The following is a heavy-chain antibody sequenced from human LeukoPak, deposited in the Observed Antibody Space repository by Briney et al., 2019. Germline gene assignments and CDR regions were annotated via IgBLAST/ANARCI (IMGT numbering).Heavy chain of an antibody. D-gene: IGHD2-21*01. V-gene: IGHV4-39*01. CDR2: IYYTGST. J-gene: IGHJ4*02. CDR3: ARIVVAYYFEY. Sequence: SETLSLTCTVPGGSISSSSYYWGWIRQPPGKGPEWIGNIYYTGSTYYNPSLKSRVIISVDTSKNQFSLKLSSVTAADTAVYYCARIVVAYYFEYWGQGTLVTVSS. CDR1: GGSISSSSYY.